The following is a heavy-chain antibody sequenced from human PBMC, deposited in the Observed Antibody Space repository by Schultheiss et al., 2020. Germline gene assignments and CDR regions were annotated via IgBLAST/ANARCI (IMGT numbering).Heavy chain of an antibody. CDR2: ISSSGSTI. V-gene: IGHV3-48*03. D-gene: IGHD3-3*01. Sequence: GESLRLSCAASGFTFSSYEMNWVRQAPGKGLEWVSYISSSGSTIYYADSVKGRFTISRDNAKNSLYLQMNSLRAEDTAVYYCARWGAIVGVVIYYYYGMDVWGQGTTVTGS. J-gene: IGHJ6*02. CDR1: GFTFSSYE. CDR3: ARWGAIVGVVIYYYYGMDV.